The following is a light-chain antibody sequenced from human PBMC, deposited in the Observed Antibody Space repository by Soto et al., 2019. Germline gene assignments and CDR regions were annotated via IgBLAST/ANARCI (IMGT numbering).Light chain of an antibody. V-gene: IGKV1-5*03. CDR2: KAS. CDR1: QSISSW. J-gene: IGKJ1*01. Sequence: DIHMTQSPSTLSASLGDRVTITCRASQSISSWLAWYQQKPGKAPKLLIYKASSLESGVPSRFSGSGSGTEFTLTISSLQPDDFATYYCQQYNSYWTFGQGTKVDIK. CDR3: QQYNSYWT.